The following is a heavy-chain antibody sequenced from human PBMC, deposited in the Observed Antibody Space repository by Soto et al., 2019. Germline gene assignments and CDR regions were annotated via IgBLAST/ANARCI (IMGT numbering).Heavy chain of an antibody. CDR2: ISYDGSSE. CDR3: ARDGYCSRTSCLTWFDP. D-gene: IGHD2-2*01. V-gene: IGHV3-30-3*01. J-gene: IGHJ5*02. Sequence: QVQLVESGGGVVQPGRSLRLSCAASGFSFNSYAMHWVHQAPGKGLEWVAVISYDGSSEYYADPVKGRFTISRDNSKNTLYLQMNSLRAEDTAVYYCARDGYCSRTSCLTWFDPWGQGTLVTVSS. CDR1: GFSFNSYA.